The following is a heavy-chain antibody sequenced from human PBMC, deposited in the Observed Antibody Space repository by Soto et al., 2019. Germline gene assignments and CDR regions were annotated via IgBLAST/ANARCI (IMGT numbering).Heavy chain of an antibody. J-gene: IGHJ5*02. Sequence: SETLSLTCTVSGGSISSSSYYWGWIRQPPXKGLEWIVSIYYSGSTYYNPSLNSRVTISVDTYKKQFSLKLSSVTAADTAVYYCARQRIPVARTLLADFDPWGQGTLITAS. V-gene: IGHV4-39*01. D-gene: IGHD6-19*01. CDR3: ARQRIPVARTLLADFDP. CDR1: GGSISSSSYY. CDR2: IYYSGST.